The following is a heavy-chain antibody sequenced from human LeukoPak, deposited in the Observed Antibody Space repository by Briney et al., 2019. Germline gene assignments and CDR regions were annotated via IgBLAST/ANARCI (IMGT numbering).Heavy chain of an antibody. CDR2: NSSSGGTT. Sequence: GGSLRLSCAASGFTFSIYAMSWVRQAPGKGLEWVAANSSSGGTTYYADSMRGRFSISRDNSKSMLYLEMSSLRADDTAVYYCAKVAARRDYEAYFEYWGQGTQVTVSS. D-gene: IGHD5-24*01. CDR3: AKVAARRDYEAYFEY. J-gene: IGHJ4*02. CDR1: GFTFSIYA. V-gene: IGHV3-23*01.